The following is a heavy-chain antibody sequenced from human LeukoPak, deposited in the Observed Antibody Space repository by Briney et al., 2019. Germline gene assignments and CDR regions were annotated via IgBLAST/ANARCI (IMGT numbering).Heavy chain of an antibody. V-gene: IGHV3-74*01. CDR2: INSDGSST. Sequence: GGSLRLSCAASGFTFSSYWMHWVRQAPGKGLVWVSRINSDGSSTSYADSVKGRFTISRDNAKNTLYLQMNSLRAEDTAVYYCAREGGIGATVTNWWGRFTYNWFDPWGQGTLVTVSS. J-gene: IGHJ5*02. D-gene: IGHD4-17*01. CDR1: GFTFSSYW. CDR3: AREGGIGATVTNWWGRFTYNWFDP.